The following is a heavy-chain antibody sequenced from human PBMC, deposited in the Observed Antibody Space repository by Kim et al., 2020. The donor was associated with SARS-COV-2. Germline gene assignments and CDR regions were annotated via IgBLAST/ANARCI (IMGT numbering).Heavy chain of an antibody. Sequence: GGSLRLSCAASGFTFSSCDMNWVRQTPGKGLEWVSYISRYRRHTYYADSVKGRFTISRDNAKNSLYLQMNSLRAEDTAVYYCARDRDAKASIGGMDVWG. CDR2: ISRYRRHT. CDR1: GFTFSSCD. CDR3: ARDRDAKASIGGMDV. D-gene: IGHD3-22*01. J-gene: IGHJ6*02. V-gene: IGHV3-21*01.